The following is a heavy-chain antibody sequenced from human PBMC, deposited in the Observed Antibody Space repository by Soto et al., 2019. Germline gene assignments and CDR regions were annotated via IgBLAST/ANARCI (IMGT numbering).Heavy chain of an antibody. J-gene: IGHJ4*02. CDR1: GFTFSSSG. CDR2: IWYDGSEK. D-gene: IGHD1-26*01. CDR3: ARGPYSGGFDY. V-gene: IGHV3-33*01. Sequence: QVQLVESGGGVVQPGRSLRLSCAASGFTFSSSGMHWARQAPGKGLEWGALIWYDGSEKYYADSLKGRFTISRDNSKNTLYLQMNSLRAEDTAVYYCARGPYSGGFDYWGQGALVTVSS.